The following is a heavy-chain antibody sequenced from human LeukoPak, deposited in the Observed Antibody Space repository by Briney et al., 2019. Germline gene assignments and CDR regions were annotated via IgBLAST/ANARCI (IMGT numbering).Heavy chain of an antibody. D-gene: IGHD3-3*01. V-gene: IGHV1-18*01. CDR3: ARDPLAIFGVERDAFDI. J-gene: IGHJ3*02. CDR2: IGAYNGNT. Sequence: ASVKVSCKASGYTFTSYGISWVRQAPGQGLEWMGWIGAYNGNTNYAQKLQGRVTMTTDTSTSTAYMELRSLRSDDTAVYYCARDPLAIFGVERDAFDIWGQGTMVTVSS. CDR1: GYTFTSYG.